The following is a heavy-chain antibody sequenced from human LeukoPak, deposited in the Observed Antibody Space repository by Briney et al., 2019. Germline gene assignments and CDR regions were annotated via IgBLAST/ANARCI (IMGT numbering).Heavy chain of an antibody. V-gene: IGHV3-9*01. D-gene: IGHD6-13*01. CDR3: AKAIAAAVPYYFDY. CDR1: GFTFDDYA. J-gene: IGHJ4*02. Sequence: PGGSLRLSCAASGFTFDDYAMHWVRQAPGKGLEWVSGISWNSGSIGYADPVKGRFTISRDNAKNSLYLQMNSLRAEDTALYYCAKAIAAAVPYYFDYWGQGTLVTVSS. CDR2: ISWNSGSI.